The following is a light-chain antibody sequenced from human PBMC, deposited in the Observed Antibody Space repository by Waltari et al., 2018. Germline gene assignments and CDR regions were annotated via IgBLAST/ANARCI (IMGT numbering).Light chain of an antibody. Sequence: PSVSVSPGQTASITCSGDKLGDKYASWYQQKPGQSPVLVIYQHNTRPSGIPERFSASNSGNTATLTISGTQAMDEADYYCQAWDSSTHVVFGGGTKLTVL. CDR2: QHN. CDR3: QAWDSSTHVV. J-gene: IGLJ2*01. CDR1: KLGDKY. V-gene: IGLV3-1*01.